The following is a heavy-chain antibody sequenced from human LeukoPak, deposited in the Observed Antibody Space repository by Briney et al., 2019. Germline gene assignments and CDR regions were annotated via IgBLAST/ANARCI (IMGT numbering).Heavy chain of an antibody. V-gene: IGHV1-24*01. Sequence: ASVKVSCKVSGYTLTELSMHWVRQAPGKGLEWMGGFDPEDGETIYAQKFQGRVTMTEDTSTDTAYMELSSLRSEDTAVYYCASSPSNYYGDYFDYWGQGTLVTVSS. CDR1: GYTLTELS. CDR2: FDPEDGET. D-gene: IGHD4-17*01. J-gene: IGHJ4*02. CDR3: ASSPSNYYGDYFDY.